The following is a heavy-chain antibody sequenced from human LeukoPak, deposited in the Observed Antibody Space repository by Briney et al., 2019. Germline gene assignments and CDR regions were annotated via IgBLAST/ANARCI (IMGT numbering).Heavy chain of an antibody. Sequence: SETLSLTCTVSGGSISSYYWSWIRQPPGKGLEWIGYIYYSGSTNCNPSLKSRVTISVDTSKNQFSLKLSSVTAADTAVYYCARGGYSGYFDYWGQGTLVTVSS. J-gene: IGHJ4*02. CDR3: ARGGYSGYFDY. D-gene: IGHD5-12*01. CDR2: IYYSGST. V-gene: IGHV4-59*01. CDR1: GGSISSYY.